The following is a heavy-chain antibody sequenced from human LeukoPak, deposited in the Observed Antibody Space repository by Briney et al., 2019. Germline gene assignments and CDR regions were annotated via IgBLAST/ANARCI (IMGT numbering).Heavy chain of an antibody. CDR3: ARGYSYGSYYFDY. CDR2: IYYSGST. J-gene: IGHJ4*02. Sequence: SETLSLTCTVSGGSISSYYWSWIRQPPGKGLEWIGYIYYSGSTNNNPSLKSRVTISVDTSKNQSSLKLSSVTAADTAIYYCARGYSYGSYYFDYWGQGTLVTVSS. CDR1: GGSISSYY. D-gene: IGHD5-18*01. V-gene: IGHV4-59*01.